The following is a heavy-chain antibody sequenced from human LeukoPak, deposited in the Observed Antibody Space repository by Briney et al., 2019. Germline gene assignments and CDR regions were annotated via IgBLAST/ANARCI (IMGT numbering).Heavy chain of an antibody. J-gene: IGHJ4*02. CDR2: IYSDGST. CDR1: GFTVSTNY. V-gene: IGHV3-66*01. Sequence: PGGSLRLSCAASGFTVSTNYMNWVRQAPGKGLEWVSIIYSDGSTYYADSVKGRFTISRDNSKNTLYFQMNSLRAEDTAAYYCARDGRYCSGGRCYSDYGGFDFWGQGTLVTVSS. D-gene: IGHD2-15*01. CDR3: ARDGRYCSGGRCYSDYGGFDF.